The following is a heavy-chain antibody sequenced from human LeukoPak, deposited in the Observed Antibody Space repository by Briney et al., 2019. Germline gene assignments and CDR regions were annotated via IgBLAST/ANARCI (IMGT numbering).Heavy chain of an antibody. V-gene: IGHV3-74*01. CDR1: GFTFVSYW. D-gene: IGHD5-18*01. CDR2: INSDGRSS. CDR3: ARGGIQYNAFDS. Sequence: GGSLPLSCAASGFTFVSYWMHWVRQAPGKGLVWVSRINSDGRSSIYADSVKGRFTISRDNAKNMLYLEMNSLRAEDTAVYYCARGGIQYNAFDSCVQGTMVTVSS. J-gene: IGHJ3*02.